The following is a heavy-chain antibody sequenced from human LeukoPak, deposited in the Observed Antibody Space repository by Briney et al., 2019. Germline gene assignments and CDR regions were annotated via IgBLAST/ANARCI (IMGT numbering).Heavy chain of an antibody. Sequence: SETLSLTCAVYGGSFSGYYWSWIRQPPGKGLEWIGEINHSGSTNYNPSLKSRVTMSVDTSKNQFSLKLSSVTAADTAVYYCARHLFLYDPPRNWFDPWGQGTLVTVSS. CDR1: GGSFSGYY. CDR3: ARHLFLYDPPRNWFDP. D-gene: IGHD3-22*01. CDR2: INHSGST. V-gene: IGHV4-34*01. J-gene: IGHJ5*02.